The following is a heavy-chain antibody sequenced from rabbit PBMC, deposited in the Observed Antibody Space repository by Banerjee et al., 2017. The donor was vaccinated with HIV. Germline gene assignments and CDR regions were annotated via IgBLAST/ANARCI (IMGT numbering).Heavy chain of an antibody. V-gene: IGHV1S45*01. CDR1: GFSFSSADY. J-gene: IGHJ6*01. CDR2: INAGSGNT. Sequence: QEQLEESGGDLVKPGASLTLTCTASGFSFSSADYMAWVRQAPEKGLEWIGYINAGSGNTDYASWAKGRFTISKASSTTVTLQMTSLTAADTATYFCARDSASSFSSYGMDLWGPGTLVTVS. D-gene: IGHD8-1*01. CDR3: ARDSASSFSSYGMDL.